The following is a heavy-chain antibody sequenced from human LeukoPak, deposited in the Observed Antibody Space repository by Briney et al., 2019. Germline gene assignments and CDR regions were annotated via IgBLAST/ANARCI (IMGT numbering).Heavy chain of an antibody. CDR2: ICWDDDK. V-gene: IGHV2-5*02. D-gene: IGHD2-8*02. Sequence: SGPTLVHPPPTLTLTCTFSRFSLHTVGVGVGWVRQPPGKALEWLALICWDDDKRYSPSLKSRVSITKDTSKNQVVLTISNMDPVDTATYYCAHWRGGLYAFDVWGQGTMVTVSS. CDR3: AHWRGGLYAFDV. J-gene: IGHJ3*01. CDR1: RFSLHTVGVG.